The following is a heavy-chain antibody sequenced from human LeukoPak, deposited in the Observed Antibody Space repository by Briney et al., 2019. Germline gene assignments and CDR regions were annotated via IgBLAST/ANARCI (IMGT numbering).Heavy chain of an antibody. CDR3: ARLLGEATIYDL. J-gene: IGHJ5*02. CDR1: GFTFSSYG. V-gene: IGHV3-7*01. D-gene: IGHD3-16*01. Sequence: GGSLRLSCVASGFTFSSYGMSWVRQAPGQGLEWVASINQGGSAIRYVDSVKGRFIISRDNAKNSLSLQMNSLRAEDTAMYYCARLLGEATIYDLWGQGTLVTVSS. CDR2: INQGGSAI.